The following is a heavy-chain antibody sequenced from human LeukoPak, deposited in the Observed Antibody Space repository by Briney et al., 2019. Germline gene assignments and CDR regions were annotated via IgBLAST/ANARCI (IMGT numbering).Heavy chain of an antibody. Sequence: PGGSLRLSCAASGFTFSSYAMSWVRQAPGKGLEWVSAISGSGGSTYYADSVKGRFTISRDNSKNTLYLQMNSLRAEDTAVYYCARDPYDSSEGWFDPWGQGTLVTVSS. CDR1: GFTFSSYA. CDR3: ARDPYDSSEGWFDP. D-gene: IGHD3-22*01. CDR2: ISGSGGST. V-gene: IGHV3-23*01. J-gene: IGHJ5*02.